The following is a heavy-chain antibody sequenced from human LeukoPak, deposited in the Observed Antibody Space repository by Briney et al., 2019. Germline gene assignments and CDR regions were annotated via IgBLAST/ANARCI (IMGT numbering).Heavy chain of an antibody. CDR3: VREGRVSGYDFDY. J-gene: IGHJ4*02. V-gene: IGHV3-74*01. CDR1: GFSFSSYW. CDR2: ISSDGSST. Sequence: GGSLRLSCEASGFSFSSYWMHWVRQAPGKGLVWVSRISSDGSSTTYADSVKGRLTISRDNAKNTLYLQMNSLRAEDTAVYYCVREGRVSGYDFDYWGQGTLVTVSS. D-gene: IGHD5-12*01.